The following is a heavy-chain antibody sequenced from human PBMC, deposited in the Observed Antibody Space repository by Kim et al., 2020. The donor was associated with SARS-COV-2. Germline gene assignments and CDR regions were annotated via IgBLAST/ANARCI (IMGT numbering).Heavy chain of an antibody. J-gene: IGHJ4*02. CDR3: ARGAGNRDYYFDY. CDR2: IWYDGSNK. Sequence: GGSLRLSCAASGFTFSSYGMHWVRQAPGKGLEWVAVIWYDGSNKYYADSVKGRFTISRDNSKNTLYLQMNSLRAEDTAVYYCARGAGNRDYYFDYWGQGTLVTVSS. CDR1: GFTFSSYG. V-gene: IGHV3-33*01.